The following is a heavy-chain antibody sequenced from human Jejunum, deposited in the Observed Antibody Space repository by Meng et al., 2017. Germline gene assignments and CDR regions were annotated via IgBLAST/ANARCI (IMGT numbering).Heavy chain of an antibody. CDR2: LRASGFDT. V-gene: IGHV3-23*01. J-gene: IGHJ6*02. Sequence: GESLKISCAAYGFTFNSYAMSWVRQAPGKGLEWVSTLRASGFDTYYADSVKGRFTISRDNSKNMLYLQMNSVRAEDTAVYYCAKRSSLVRGVIGSYYGMDGWGQGATVTVSS. CDR1: GFTFNSYA. D-gene: IGHD3-10*01. CDR3: AKRSSLVRGVIGSYYGMDG.